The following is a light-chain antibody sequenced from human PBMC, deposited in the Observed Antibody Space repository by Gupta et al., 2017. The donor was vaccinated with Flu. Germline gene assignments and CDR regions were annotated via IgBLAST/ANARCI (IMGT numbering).Light chain of an antibody. CDR2: GNN. CDR3: QAYDNNLDGAKV. V-gene: IGLV1-40*01. J-gene: IGLJ2*01. Sequence: QSVLTQPPSVSGAPGQRVSISCTWSSSNIGAGYDVHWYQQLPGIAPKLLIYGNNNRPSGVPDRFSGSKSGSSASLVITGLQAEDEADYYCQAYDNNLDGAKVFGGGTKLTVL. CDR1: SSNIGAGYD.